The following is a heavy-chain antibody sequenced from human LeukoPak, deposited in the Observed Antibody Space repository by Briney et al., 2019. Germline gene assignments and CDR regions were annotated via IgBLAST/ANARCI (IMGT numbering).Heavy chain of an antibody. Sequence: SVKVSCKASGGTFSSYAISWVRRAPGQGLEWMGGIIPIFGTANYAQKFQGRVTITADESTSTAYMELSSLRSEDTAVYYCASSGYDSDYYYYGMDVWGQGTTVTVSS. CDR3: ASSGYDSDYYYYGMDV. CDR1: GGTFSSYA. V-gene: IGHV1-69*13. CDR2: IIPIFGTA. D-gene: IGHD5-12*01. J-gene: IGHJ6*02.